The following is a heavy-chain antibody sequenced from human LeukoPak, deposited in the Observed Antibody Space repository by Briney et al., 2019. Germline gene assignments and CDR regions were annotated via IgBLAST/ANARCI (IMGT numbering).Heavy chain of an antibody. CDR2: IRQDGSEK. CDR1: GFTFSSYW. D-gene: IGHD3-16*01. J-gene: IGHJ4*02. Sequence: PGGSLRFSCAASGFTFSSYWMTWVRQAPGKGLEWVANIRQDGSEKYYVDSVKGRFTISRDNAKNSLYLQMNSLRAEDTAVFYCARDYVQDYWGQGTLVTVSS. CDR3: ARDYVQDY. V-gene: IGHV3-7*01.